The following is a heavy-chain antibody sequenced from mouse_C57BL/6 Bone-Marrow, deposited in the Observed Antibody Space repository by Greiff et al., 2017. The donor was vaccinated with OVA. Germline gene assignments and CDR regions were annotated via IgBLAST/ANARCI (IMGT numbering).Heavy chain of an antibody. D-gene: IGHD1-1*01. V-gene: IGHV1-55*01. CDR3: ARGSTVVGGDY. CDR1: GYTFTSYW. J-gene: IGHJ2*01. Sequence: QVQLQQSGAELVKPGASVKMSCKASGYTFTSYWITWVTQRPGQGLEWIGDIYPGSGSTTYNEKFQSKATMTVDKSSSTAYMQLSSLTSEDSAVYYSARGSTVVGGDYGGKGTTLTVAS. CDR2: IYPGSGST.